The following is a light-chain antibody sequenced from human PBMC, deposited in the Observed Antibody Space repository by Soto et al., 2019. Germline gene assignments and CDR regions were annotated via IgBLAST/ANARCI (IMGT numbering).Light chain of an antibody. V-gene: IGKV3-20*01. Sequence: EIVLTQSPGTLSLSPGERATLSCRASQSVISTFLTWYQQKPGQAPRLLLYSASNRATGVTDRFSGSGSGTHLTLTIRSLKPEDAATYYCKKYNTATYTVGQGTRLEIK. CDR3: KKYNTATYT. J-gene: IGKJ5*01. CDR1: QSVISTF. CDR2: SAS.